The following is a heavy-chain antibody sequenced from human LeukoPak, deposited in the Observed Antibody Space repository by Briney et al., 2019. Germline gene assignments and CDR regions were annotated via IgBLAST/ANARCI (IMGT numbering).Heavy chain of an antibody. CDR2: ISGSGGRT. Sequence: PGGSLRLSCAASGFTFNIYAMSWVRQAPGKGLEWVSGISGSGGRTYYADSVKGRFTISRDNSKNTLYLQMNSLRAEDTAVYYCAKCGTASIPWFDPWGQGTLVTVSS. V-gene: IGHV3-23*01. CDR3: AKCGTASIPWFDP. J-gene: IGHJ5*02. CDR1: GFTFNIYA. D-gene: IGHD2/OR15-2a*01.